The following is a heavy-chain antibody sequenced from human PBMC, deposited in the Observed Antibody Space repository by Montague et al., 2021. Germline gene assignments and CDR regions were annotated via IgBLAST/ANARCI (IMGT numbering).Heavy chain of an antibody. Sequence: SKCYNQSLKSRVTISVDTSNNQFSLKLTSVTAADTAVYYCARTSQYGTPTNCYLPNAMDVWGQGTTVTVSS. CDR3: ARTSQYGTPTNCYLPNAMDV. CDR2: SK. D-gene: IGHD2-8*01. V-gene: IGHV4-30-2*04. J-gene: IGHJ6*02.